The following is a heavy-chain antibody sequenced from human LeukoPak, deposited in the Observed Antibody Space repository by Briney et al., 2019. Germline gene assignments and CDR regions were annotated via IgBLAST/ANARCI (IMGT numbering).Heavy chain of an antibody. V-gene: IGHV3-66*01. CDR3: AREGQWLGQHYDYVWGSYRRDAFDI. Sequence: TGGSLRLSCAASGFTVSSNYMSWVRQAPGKGLEWVSVIYSGGSTYYADSVKGRFTTSRDNSKNTLYLQMNSLRAEDTAVYYCAREGQWLGQHYDYVWGSYRRDAFDIWGQGTMVTVSS. CDR2: IYSGGST. D-gene: IGHD3-16*01. CDR1: GFTVSSNY. J-gene: IGHJ3*02.